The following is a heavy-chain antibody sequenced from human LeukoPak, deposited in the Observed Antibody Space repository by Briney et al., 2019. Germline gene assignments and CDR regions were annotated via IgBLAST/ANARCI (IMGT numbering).Heavy chain of an antibody. J-gene: IGHJ6*03. CDR1: GFMFDDYG. D-gene: IGHD3-9*01. Sequence: PGGSLRLSCVASGFMFDDYGMSWVRQAPGKGLEWVSGINWNGGSTGYADSVKGRFTISRDNAKNSLYLQMNSLRAEDTALYYCARERLYYDILTGHYYMDVWGKGTTVTVSS. CDR3: ARERLYYDILTGHYYMDV. CDR2: INWNGGST. V-gene: IGHV3-20*04.